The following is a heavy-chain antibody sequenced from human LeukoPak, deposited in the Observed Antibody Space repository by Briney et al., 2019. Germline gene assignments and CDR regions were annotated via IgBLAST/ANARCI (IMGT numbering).Heavy chain of an antibody. D-gene: IGHD5-18*01. CDR1: GFTFSTYA. J-gene: IGHJ4*02. Sequence: PGGSLRLSCPASGFTFSTYALSWVRQPPGRGREWVSAISGRSDTTYYAEFVKGRFTISRDNSKDTLYLQMNSLRAEDTSVYYCANREGGYTYDPFDYWGQGTLVTVSS. V-gene: IGHV3-23*01. CDR3: ANREGGYTYDPFDY. CDR2: ISGRSDTT.